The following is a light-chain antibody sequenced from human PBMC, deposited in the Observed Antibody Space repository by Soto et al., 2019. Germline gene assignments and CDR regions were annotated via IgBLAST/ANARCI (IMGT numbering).Light chain of an antibody. CDR1: QSISRN. J-gene: IGKJ1*01. Sequence: DIQMTQSPSSLSASVGDRVTITCRASQSISRNLNWYQQKPGKAPQILIYDASTLKNGVPSRFSASGSGTEFTLIISSLQPDDFATYYCQQYTSYSWTFGQGTKVDIK. CDR2: DAS. V-gene: IGKV1-5*01. CDR3: QQYTSYSWT.